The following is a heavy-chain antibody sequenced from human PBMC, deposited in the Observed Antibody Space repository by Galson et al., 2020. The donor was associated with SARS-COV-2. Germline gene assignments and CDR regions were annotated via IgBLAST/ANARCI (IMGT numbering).Heavy chain of an antibody. J-gene: IGHJ5*02. CDR3: ASHRQWLATGWFDP. CDR2: IYYSGAT. D-gene: IGHD6-19*01. Sequence: SETLSLTCIVSGGSISSSSHYWGWIRQPPGKGLEWIGSIYYSGATYYKSTLRTRVTISVDTSKNQFSLKLSSVTAADTAVYYCASHRQWLATGWFDPWGQGTLVTVSS. CDR1: GGSISSSSHY. V-gene: IGHV4-39*01.